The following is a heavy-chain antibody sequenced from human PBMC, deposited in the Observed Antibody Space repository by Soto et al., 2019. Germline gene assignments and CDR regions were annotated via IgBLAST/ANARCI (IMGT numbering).Heavy chain of an antibody. CDR2: INPGSGNT. Sequence: ASVKVSCKASGYTFTSYGINWVRQAPGRGLEWMGWINPGSGNTKYSQQFQGRVIIDRDTSASTAYMELSSLRSEDTAVYYCARVVYVDSSNYLAYWGLGTLVTVSS. D-gene: IGHD3-22*01. V-gene: IGHV1-3*01. CDR1: GYTFTSYG. J-gene: IGHJ4*02. CDR3: ARVVYVDSSNYLAY.